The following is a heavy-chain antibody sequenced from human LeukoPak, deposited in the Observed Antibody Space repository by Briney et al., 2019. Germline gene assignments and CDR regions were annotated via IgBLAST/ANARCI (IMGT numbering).Heavy chain of an antibody. Sequence: GGSLRLSCAASGFTFSNYAMSWVRQTPGKGLDWVSGISVSGATTYYANSVKGRFTISRDNSKNTLNLQMNSLRAEDTAMYYCARGGSWGSFDYWGQGTLVTVSS. CDR2: ISVSGATT. D-gene: IGHD6-13*01. CDR3: ARGGSWGSFDY. J-gene: IGHJ4*02. CDR1: GFTFSNYA. V-gene: IGHV3-23*01.